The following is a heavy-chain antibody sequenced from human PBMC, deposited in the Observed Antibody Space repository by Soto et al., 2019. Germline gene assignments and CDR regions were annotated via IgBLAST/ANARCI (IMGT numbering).Heavy chain of an antibody. D-gene: IGHD3-10*01. CDR2: IYYSGST. J-gene: IGHJ4*02. CDR1: GGSISSGGYY. V-gene: IGHV4-31*03. CDR3: ARGGYYGSETFDY. Sequence: PSETLSLTCTVSGGSISSGGYYWSWIRQHPGKGLEWIGYIYYSGSTYYNPSLKSRVTISVDTSKNQFSLKLSSVTAADTAVYYCARGGYYGSETFDYWGQGTLVTVS.